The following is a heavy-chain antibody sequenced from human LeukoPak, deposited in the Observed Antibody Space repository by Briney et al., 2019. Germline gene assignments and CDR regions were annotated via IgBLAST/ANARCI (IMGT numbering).Heavy chain of an antibody. CDR2: IGSTGGTK. Sequence: GGSLRLSCTASGFTFSSYEMNWIRQAAGKGAEWVSYIGSTGGTKHYADSVRGRFTISRDNPKNSVFLQMNSLRVEDTAVYYCARDVWFDPWGQGTLVTVSS. CDR3: ARDVWFDP. CDR1: GFTFSSYE. J-gene: IGHJ5*02. V-gene: IGHV3-48*03.